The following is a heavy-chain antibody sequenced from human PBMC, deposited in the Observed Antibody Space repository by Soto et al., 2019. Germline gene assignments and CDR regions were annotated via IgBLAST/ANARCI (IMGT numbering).Heavy chain of an antibody. V-gene: IGHV1-3*01. D-gene: IGHD3-10*01. Sequence: QVQLVQSGAEVKKPGASVKVSCKASGYTFTSYAMHWVRQAPGQRLEWMGWINAGNGNTKYSQKFQGRVTITRDTSASTAYMELSSLRSEDTAVYYCASPFYGSGRKQDYYYYGMDVWGQGTTVTVSS. CDR2: INAGNGNT. J-gene: IGHJ6*02. CDR1: GYTFTSYA. CDR3: ASPFYGSGRKQDYYYYGMDV.